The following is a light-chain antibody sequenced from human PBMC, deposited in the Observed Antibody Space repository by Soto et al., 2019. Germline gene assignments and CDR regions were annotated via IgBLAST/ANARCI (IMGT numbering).Light chain of an antibody. V-gene: IGLV3-25*02. J-gene: IGLJ2*01. CDR2: KGT. Sequence: SYELTQPPSVSLSPGQTAIITCSVDALPHQYAYWYQQKPGQAPVAVIYKGTERPSGIPERFSGATTGTTVTLTISGVQTEDEADYYCQSADSSGRYVVFGGGTQLTVL. CDR1: ALPHQY. CDR3: QSADSSGRYVV.